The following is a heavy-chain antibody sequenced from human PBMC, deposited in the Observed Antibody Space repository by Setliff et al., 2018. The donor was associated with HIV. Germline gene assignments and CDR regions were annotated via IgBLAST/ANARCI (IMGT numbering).Heavy chain of an antibody. CDR2: FDPEDGET. V-gene: IGHV1-24*01. CDR3: AIGIGFCSGGGCWGI. CDR1: GNSLTESS. Sequence: GASVKVSCKVSGNSLTESSMHWVRQAPGKGLEWMGGFDPEDGETIYAQKFQGRVTMTEDTSTDTGYMELSSLRSEDTALYYCAIGIGFCSGGGCWGIWGQGTMVTVSS. D-gene: IGHD2-15*01. J-gene: IGHJ3*02.